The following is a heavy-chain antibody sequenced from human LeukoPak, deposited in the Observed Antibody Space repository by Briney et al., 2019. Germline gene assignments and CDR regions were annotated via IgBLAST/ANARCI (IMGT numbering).Heavy chain of an antibody. D-gene: IGHD2-2*01. V-gene: IGHV3-30*02. CDR1: GFTFSSYG. CDR3: AKDVLGYCSRTSCSRDDAFDI. J-gene: IGHJ3*02. CDR2: IRYDGTNK. Sequence: PGGSLRLSCAASGFTFSSYGMHWVRQAPGKGLDWVAFIRYDGTNKYYADSLKGRFTISRDNSKNTLYLQMNSLRAEDTAVYYCAKDVLGYCSRTSCSRDDAFDIWGQGTMVTVSS.